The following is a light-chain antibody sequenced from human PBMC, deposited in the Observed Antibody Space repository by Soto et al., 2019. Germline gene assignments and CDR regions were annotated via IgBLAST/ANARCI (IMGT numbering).Light chain of an antibody. CDR2: QTS. CDR3: HHRQIWPRP. J-gene: IGKJ2*01. V-gene: IGKV3-11*01. CDR1: QYINTS. Sequence: EKVLKKSVSAVSSNQGERVTLSCMASQYINTSLAWYQHRPGQAPRPLIYQTSIRAAGIPARFSASGSGTDFTLTISFFQPEDFALYYCHHRQIWPRPFG.